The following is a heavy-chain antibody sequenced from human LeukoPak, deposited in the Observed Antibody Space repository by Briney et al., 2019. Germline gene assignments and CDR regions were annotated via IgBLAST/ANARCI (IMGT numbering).Heavy chain of an antibody. CDR2: ISKDGSMK. J-gene: IGHJ3*02. CDR1: GFTFSNYA. V-gene: IGHV3-30*04. CDR3: AGESFDI. Sequence: PGRSLRLSCAASGFTFSNYAMDWVRQAPGKGLEWVAVISKDGSMKYYADSVQGRFTVSGDNSENTLHLQMNSLKTEDTAVYYCAGESFDIWGQGTMVTLSS.